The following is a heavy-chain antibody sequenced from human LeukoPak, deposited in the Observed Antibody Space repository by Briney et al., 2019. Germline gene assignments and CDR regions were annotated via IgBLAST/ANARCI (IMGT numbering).Heavy chain of an antibody. CDR3: ARGAAGVWFDP. J-gene: IGHJ5*02. Sequence: SETLSLTCTVSGGSISSYYWSWIRQPPGKGLEWIGYIYYSGSTNYNPSLKSRVTISVDTSKNQFSLKLSSVTAADTAVYYCARGAAGVWFDPWGQGTLVTVSS. CDR1: GGSISSYY. CDR2: IYYSGST. V-gene: IGHV4-59*08. D-gene: IGHD1-14*01.